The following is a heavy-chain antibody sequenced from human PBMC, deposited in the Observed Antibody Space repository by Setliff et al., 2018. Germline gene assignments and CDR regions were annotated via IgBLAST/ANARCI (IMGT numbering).Heavy chain of an antibody. V-gene: IGHV3-48*04. Sequence: PGGSLRLSCAASGFTFSSYAIHWVRQAPGKGLEGVSYISSSGSTIYYADSVKGRFTISRDNAKNSLYLQMNSLRAEDTAVYYCARAYDSSGYYDYYYGMDVWGQGTTVTVSS. CDR3: ARAYDSSGYYDYYYGMDV. D-gene: IGHD3-22*01. CDR1: GFTFSSYA. CDR2: ISSSGSTI. J-gene: IGHJ6*02.